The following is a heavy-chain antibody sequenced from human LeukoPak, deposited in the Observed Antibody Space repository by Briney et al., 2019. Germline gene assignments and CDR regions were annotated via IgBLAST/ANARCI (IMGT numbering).Heavy chain of an antibody. CDR3: AKGSRSNGYYFDY. D-gene: IGHD6-6*01. Sequence: PGGSLRLSCAASGFTFSSYAMSWVRQAPGKGLAWVSAISGTGDSTYYADSVKGRFTISRDNSKNMLYLQMNSLRAEDTAVYYCAKGSRSNGYYFDYWGQGTLVTDSS. CDR1: GFTFSSYA. CDR2: ISGTGDST. J-gene: IGHJ4*02. V-gene: IGHV3-23*01.